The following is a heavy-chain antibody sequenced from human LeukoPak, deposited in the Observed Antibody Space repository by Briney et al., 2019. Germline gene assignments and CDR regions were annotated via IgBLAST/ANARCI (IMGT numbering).Heavy chain of an antibody. D-gene: IGHD1-1*01. CDR3: ARSAAGTYY. CDR1: GGSISSSSYY. Sequence: SETLSLTCTVSGGSISSSSYYWGWIRQPPGKGLEWIGSIYYSGSTYYNPSLKSRVTISVDTSKNQFSLKLSSVTAADTAVYYCARSAAGTYYWGQGTLVTVSS. V-gene: IGHV4-39*01. J-gene: IGHJ4*02. CDR2: IYYSGST.